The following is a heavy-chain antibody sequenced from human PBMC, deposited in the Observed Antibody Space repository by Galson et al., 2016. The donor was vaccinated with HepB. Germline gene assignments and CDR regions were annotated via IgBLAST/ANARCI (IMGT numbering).Heavy chain of an antibody. Sequence: SLRLSCAASGFTSSHYDMHWVRLVAGRGLEWVSAIGSDGDTYYPGSVKGRFTVSRENAKNSLYLQMNNLRAGDTAVYYCVRATGGFSGYDSGMDVWGQGTTVTVSS. V-gene: IGHV3-13*01. CDR1: GFTSSHYD. D-gene: IGHD5-12*01. CDR3: VRATGGFSGYDSGMDV. CDR2: IGSDGDT. J-gene: IGHJ6*02.